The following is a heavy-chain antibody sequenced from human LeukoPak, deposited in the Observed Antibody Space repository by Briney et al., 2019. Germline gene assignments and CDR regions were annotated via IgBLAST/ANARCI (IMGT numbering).Heavy chain of an antibody. V-gene: IGHV4-34*01. CDR3: ARGRMTRGYGSGSYYAKYFDY. D-gene: IGHD3-10*01. Sequence: SETLSLTCAVYGGSFSGYYWSWIRQPPGKGLEWIGEINHSGRTNYNPSLKSRVTISVDTSKNQFSLKLSSVTAADTAVYYCARGRMTRGYGSGSYYAKYFDYWGQGTLVTVSS. CDR2: INHSGRT. J-gene: IGHJ4*02. CDR1: GGSFSGYY.